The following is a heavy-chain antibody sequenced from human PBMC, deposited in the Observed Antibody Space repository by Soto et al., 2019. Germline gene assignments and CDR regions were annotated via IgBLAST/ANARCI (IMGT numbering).Heavy chain of an antibody. CDR3: AKEDITFGGVIVSHPLDY. Sequence: PGGSLRLSCAASGFTFSSYGMHWVRQAPGKGLEWVAVISYDGSNKYYADSVKGRFTISRDNSKNTLYLQMNSLRAEDTAVYYCAKEDITFGGVIVSHPLDYWGQGTLVTVSS. CDR2: ISYDGSNK. J-gene: IGHJ4*02. D-gene: IGHD3-16*02. V-gene: IGHV3-30*18. CDR1: GFTFSSYG.